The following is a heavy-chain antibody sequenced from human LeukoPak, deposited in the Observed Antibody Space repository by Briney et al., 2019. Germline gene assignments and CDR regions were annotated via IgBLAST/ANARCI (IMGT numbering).Heavy chain of an antibody. J-gene: IGHJ4*02. CDR3: ARGVAAAGTG. D-gene: IGHD6-13*01. Sequence: PGGSLRLSCAASGFTFSSYSMNWARQAPGKGLEWVSYISSSSSTIYYADSVKGRFTISRDNAKNSLYLQMNSLRAEDTAVYYCARGVAAAGTGWGQGTLVTVSS. CDR2: ISSSSSTI. V-gene: IGHV3-48*04. CDR1: GFTFSSYS.